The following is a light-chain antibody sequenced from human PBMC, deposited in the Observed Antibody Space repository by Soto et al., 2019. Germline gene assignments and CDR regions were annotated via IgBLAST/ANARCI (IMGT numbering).Light chain of an antibody. Sequence: QSALTQPASVSGSPGQSITISCTGTSSDVGGYNYVSWYQQHPGKVPKLMLYEVSNRPSGVSNRFSGSKSDNTASLTISGLQAEDEADYYCSSYKSGSTLVFGGGTKLTVL. CDR1: SSDVGGYNY. CDR2: EVS. V-gene: IGLV2-14*01. CDR3: SSYKSGSTLV. J-gene: IGLJ2*01.